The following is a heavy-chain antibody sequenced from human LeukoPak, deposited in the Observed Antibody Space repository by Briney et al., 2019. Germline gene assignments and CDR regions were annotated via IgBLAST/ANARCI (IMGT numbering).Heavy chain of an antibody. CDR2: ISSSSSYT. CDR3: TSPKGGRYHEGFDY. V-gene: IGHV3-11*03. J-gene: IGHJ4*02. CDR1: GFTFSDYY. Sequence: GGSLRLSCAASGFTFSDYYMSWIRQAPGKGLEWVSYISSSSSYTNYADSVKGRFTISRDNAKNSLYLQMNSLRAEDTAVYYCTSPKGGRYHEGFDYWGQGTLLTVSS. D-gene: IGHD1-26*01.